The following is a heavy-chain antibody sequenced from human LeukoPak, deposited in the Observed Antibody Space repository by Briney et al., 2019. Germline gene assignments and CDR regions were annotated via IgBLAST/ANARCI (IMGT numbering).Heavy chain of an antibody. J-gene: IGHJ5*02. V-gene: IGHV4-34*01. D-gene: IGHD3-10*01. Sequence: KPSETLSLTCAVYGGSFSGYYWSWIRQPPGKGLEWIGEINHSGSTNYNPSLKSRVTIPVDTSKNQFSLKLSSVTAADTAVYYCARARLWFGETPRWFDPWGQGTLVTVSS. CDR1: GGSFSGYY. CDR3: ARARLWFGETPRWFDP. CDR2: INHSGST.